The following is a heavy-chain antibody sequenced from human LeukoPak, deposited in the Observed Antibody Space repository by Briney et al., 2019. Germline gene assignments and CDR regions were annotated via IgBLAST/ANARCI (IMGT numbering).Heavy chain of an antibody. V-gene: IGHV3-64D*06. CDR3: VKDVIRLSCGYYLSWDLPRAGYYVDY. CDR2: ISSNGGST. CDR1: GYTSSSYT. Sequence: GGSLRLSCSASGYTSSSYTMHWVRQAPGKGLEYVSAISSNGGSTYYADSVKGRFTISRDNSKNTLYLQMSSLRAEDTAVYYCVKDVIRLSCGYYLSWDLPRAGYYVDYWGQGTLVTVSS. D-gene: IGHD6-25*01. J-gene: IGHJ4*02.